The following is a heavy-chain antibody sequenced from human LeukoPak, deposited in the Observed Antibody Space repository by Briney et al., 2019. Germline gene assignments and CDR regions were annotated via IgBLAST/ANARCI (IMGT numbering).Heavy chain of an antibody. J-gene: IGHJ4*02. CDR1: GFTFSSYG. Sequence: GGSLRLSCAASGFTFSSYGMTWVRQAPGKGLEWVSVISGSGDSRDYADSVKGRFTISRDNSKNTLYLQMNSLRAEDTAVYFCAKEGFDYWGQGTLVTVSS. V-gene: IGHV3-23*01. CDR2: ISGSGDSR. CDR3: AKEGFDY.